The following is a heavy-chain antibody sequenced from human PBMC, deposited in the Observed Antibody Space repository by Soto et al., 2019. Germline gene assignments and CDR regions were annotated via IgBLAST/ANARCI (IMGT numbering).Heavy chain of an antibody. CDR2: IYPGDSDT. CDR1: GYSFTSYW. V-gene: IGHV5-51*01. Sequence: LGESLKISCKGSGYSFTSYWIGWVRQMPGKGLEWMGIIYPGDSDTRYSPSFQGQVTISADKSISTAYLQWSSLKASDTAMYYCARCHRIAARRLGAFYIWGQGTMVIGS. CDR3: ARCHRIAARRLGAFYI. D-gene: IGHD6-13*01. J-gene: IGHJ3*02.